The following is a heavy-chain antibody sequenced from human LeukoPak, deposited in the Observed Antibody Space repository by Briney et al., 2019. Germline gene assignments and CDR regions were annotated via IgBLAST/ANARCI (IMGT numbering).Heavy chain of an antibody. CDR1: GGTFSSYA. J-gene: IGHJ6*03. CDR2: IILIFGTA. V-gene: IGHV1-69*05. CDR3: ARARYYDSSGYKPYYYYYYYMDV. D-gene: IGHD3-22*01. Sequence: SVKVSCKASGGTFSSYAISWVRQAPGRGLEWMGGIILIFGTANYAQKFQGRVTITTDESTSTAYMELSSLRSEDTAVYYCARARYYDSSGYKPYYYYYYYMDVWGKGTTVTVSS.